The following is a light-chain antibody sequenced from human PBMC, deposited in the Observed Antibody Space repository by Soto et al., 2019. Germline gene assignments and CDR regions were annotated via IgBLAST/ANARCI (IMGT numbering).Light chain of an antibody. CDR2: DVS. V-gene: IGLV2-11*01. J-gene: IGLJ3*02. CDR1: SSDVGGYNY. CDR3: CSYVDTDTWV. Sequence: QSVLTQPRSVSGSPGQSVTISCTGTSSDVGGYNYVSWYQQHPGKAPKLMIYDVSKRPSGVPDRFSGSKSGNTASLTISGLQAEDEADYYCCSYVDTDTWVFGGGTKLTVL.